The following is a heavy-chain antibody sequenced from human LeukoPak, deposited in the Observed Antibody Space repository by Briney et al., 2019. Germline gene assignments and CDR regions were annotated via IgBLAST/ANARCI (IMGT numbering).Heavy chain of an antibody. CDR3: ARYCSGGNCYSGLVY. V-gene: IGHV3-30-3*01. J-gene: IGHJ4*02. Sequence: GGSLRLSCSASGFTFSSYAMHWVRQAPGKGLEWVAVISYDGSNKYYADSVKGRFTISRDNSKNTLYLQMNNLRAEDTAVYYCARYCSGGNCYSGLVYGGQGTLVAVSS. D-gene: IGHD2-15*01. CDR1: GFTFSSYA. CDR2: ISYDGSNK.